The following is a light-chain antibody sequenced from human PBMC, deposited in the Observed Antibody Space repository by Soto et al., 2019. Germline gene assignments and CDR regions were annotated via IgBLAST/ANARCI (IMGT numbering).Light chain of an antibody. J-gene: IGLJ1*01. CDR3: SSYTSSSTYV. CDR2: EVS. Sequence: QSALTQPASVSGSPGQSITISCTGTSSDVGGYNYVSWYQQHPGKAPKLMISEVSNRPSGVSNRFSGSKSGNTAPLTISGLHAEDESDYYCSSYTSSSTYVFGTGTKLTVL. CDR1: SSDVGGYNY. V-gene: IGLV2-14*01.